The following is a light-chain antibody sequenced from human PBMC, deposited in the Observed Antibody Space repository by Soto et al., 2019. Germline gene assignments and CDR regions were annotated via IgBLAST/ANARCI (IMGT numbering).Light chain of an antibody. CDR1: SPNIGSNA. CDR3: ATWDDSLNGPV. V-gene: IGLV1-44*01. CDR2: SND. J-gene: IGLJ2*01. Sequence: QSVLTQPPSVSGAPGETVTISCSGSSPNIGSNAVNWYQHVPATAPKLLIYSNDQRPSGVSDRFSASKSGTSASLAISGLQSEDEADYSCATWDDSLNGPVFGGGTKVTVL.